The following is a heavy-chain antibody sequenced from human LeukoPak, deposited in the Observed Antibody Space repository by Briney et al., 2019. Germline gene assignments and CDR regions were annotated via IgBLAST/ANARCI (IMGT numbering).Heavy chain of an antibody. J-gene: IGHJ6*02. CDR3: ARLTRGYYYGMDV. CDR1: GGTFSSYA. Sequence: GASVTVSCTASGGTFSSYAISWVRQAPGQGLEWMGGIIPIFGTANYAQKFQGRVTITADESTSTAYMELSSLRSEGTAVYYCARLTRGYYYGMDVWGQGTTVTVSS. D-gene: IGHD1-26*01. V-gene: IGHV1-69*13. CDR2: IIPIFGTA.